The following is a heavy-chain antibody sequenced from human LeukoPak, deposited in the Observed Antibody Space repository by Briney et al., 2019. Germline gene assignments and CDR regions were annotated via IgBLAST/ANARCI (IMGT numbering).Heavy chain of an antibody. J-gene: IGHJ5*02. Sequence: GGSLRLSCAASGFTFSSYGMHGVRQAPGKGLKWVAGISYDGSNKHYADSVKGRFTISRDNSKNTLYLQMNSLRAEHTPVYYCAKDSRHFGVALAGNWFDPWGQGTLVTVSS. CDR2: ISYDGSNK. CDR3: AKDSRHFGVALAGNWFDP. V-gene: IGHV3-30*18. CDR1: GFTFSSYG. D-gene: IGHD3-3*01.